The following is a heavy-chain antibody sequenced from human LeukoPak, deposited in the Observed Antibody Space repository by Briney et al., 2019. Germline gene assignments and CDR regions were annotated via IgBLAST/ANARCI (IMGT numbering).Heavy chain of an antibody. CDR2: IYYSGST. J-gene: IGHJ4*02. V-gene: IGHV4-59*12. D-gene: IGHD3/OR15-3a*01. CDR3: ASGIQGTGNNY. Sequence: SETLSLTCTVSGGSISSYYWSWIRQPPGKGLEWIGYIYYSGSTNYNPSLKSRVTMSLDTSKNHFSLKLNSVTAADTAVYYCASGIQGTGNNYWGQGTLVTVSS. CDR1: GGSISSYY.